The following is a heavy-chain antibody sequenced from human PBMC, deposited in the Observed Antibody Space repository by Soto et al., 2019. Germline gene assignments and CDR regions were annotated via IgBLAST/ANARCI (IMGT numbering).Heavy chain of an antibody. CDR2: IYYSGST. CDR3: AREGNREGWFDP. V-gene: IGHV4-30-4*01. J-gene: IGHJ5*02. Sequence: KTSETLSLTCTVSGGSISSGDYYWSWIRQPPGKGLEWIGYIYYSGSTYYNPSLKSRVTISVDTSKNQFSLKLSSVTAADTAVYYCAREGNREGWFDPWGQGTLVTVSS. CDR1: GGSISSGDYY. D-gene: IGHD1-1*01.